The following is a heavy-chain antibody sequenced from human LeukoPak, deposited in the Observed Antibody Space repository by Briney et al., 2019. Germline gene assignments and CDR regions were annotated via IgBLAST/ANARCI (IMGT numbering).Heavy chain of an antibody. V-gene: IGHV4-30-4*01. D-gene: IGHD3-10*01. CDR1: GGSISSGDYY. CDR2: IYYSGST. CDR3: AKDSGDLWFGERINNWFDP. J-gene: IGHJ5*02. Sequence: SETLSLTCTVSGGSISSGDYYWSWIRQPPGKGLEWIGYIYYSGSTYYNPSLKSRVTISVDTSKNQFSLKLSSVTAADTAVYYCAKDSGDLWFGERINNWFDPWGQGTLVTVSS.